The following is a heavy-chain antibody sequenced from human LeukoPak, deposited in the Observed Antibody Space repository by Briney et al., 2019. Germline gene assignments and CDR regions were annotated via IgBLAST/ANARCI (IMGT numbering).Heavy chain of an antibody. D-gene: IGHD3-22*01. V-gene: IGHV3-30*02. CDR1: GFTFSSYG. Sequence: GGSLRLSCAASGFTFSSYGMHWVRQAPGKGLEWVAVIWYDGSNKYYADSVKGRFTISRDNSKNTLYLQMNSLRAEDTAVYYCAKDPYDSSGYYSPGAFDIWGQGTMVTVSS. J-gene: IGHJ3*02. CDR3: AKDPYDSSGYYSPGAFDI. CDR2: IWYDGSNK.